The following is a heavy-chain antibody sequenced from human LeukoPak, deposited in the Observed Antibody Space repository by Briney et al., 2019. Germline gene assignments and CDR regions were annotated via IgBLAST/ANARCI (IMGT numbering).Heavy chain of an antibody. CDR3: ANTLPGRIAAAGGGDY. D-gene: IGHD6-13*01. V-gene: IGHV3-23*01. CDR1: GFTVSSNY. J-gene: IGHJ4*02. CDR2: ISGSGGST. Sequence: GGSLRLSCAASGFTVSSNYMSWVRQAPGKGLEWVSAISGSGGSTYYADSVKGRFTISRDNSKNTLYLQMNSLRAEDTAVYYCANTLPGRIAAAGGGDYWGQGTLVTVSS.